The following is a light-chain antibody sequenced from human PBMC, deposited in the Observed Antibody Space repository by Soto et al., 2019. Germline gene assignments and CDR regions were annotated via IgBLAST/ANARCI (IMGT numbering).Light chain of an antibody. CDR1: QSVRSSS. CDR3: PQYGNSTRLT. V-gene: IGKV3-20*01. Sequence: EIVLTQSPGTLSLSPGERATLSCRASQSVRSSSLAWYQQKPGQAPRLLIYGASSRATGIPDRFGGSGSGKDFTLTISRLEPEDFAVYYCPQYGNSTRLTVGGGTRVEI. CDR2: GAS. J-gene: IGKJ4*01.